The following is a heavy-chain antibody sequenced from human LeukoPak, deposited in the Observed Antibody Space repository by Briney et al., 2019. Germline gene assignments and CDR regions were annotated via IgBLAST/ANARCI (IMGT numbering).Heavy chain of an antibody. CDR3: ARHSGYHHYYYYYMDV. V-gene: IGHV1-18*01. CDR2: ISAYNGNT. D-gene: IGHD5-12*01. J-gene: IGHJ6*03. Sequence: ASVTVSFKASGYTFTSYGISWVRQAPGQGREGMGWISAYNGNTNYEQKLQGRVTITTDPSTSTAYIELRSLRSDDTAVYYCARHSGYHHYYYYYMDVWGKGTTVTVSS. CDR1: GYTFTSYG.